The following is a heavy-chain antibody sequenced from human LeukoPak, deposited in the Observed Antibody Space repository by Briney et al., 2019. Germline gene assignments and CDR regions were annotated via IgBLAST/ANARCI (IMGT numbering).Heavy chain of an antibody. CDR2: INTDGRTT. Sequence: GGSLRLSCAASSFTFSKYWFHWVRQAPGKGLDWVSRINTDGRTTTYADSVKGRFTISRDNAKNTLFLEMNSLRAEDTAVYYCAKGESFAFATWGQGTMVTVSS. CDR1: SFTFSKYW. D-gene: IGHD2-21*01. J-gene: IGHJ3*02. CDR3: AKGESFAFAT. V-gene: IGHV3-74*01.